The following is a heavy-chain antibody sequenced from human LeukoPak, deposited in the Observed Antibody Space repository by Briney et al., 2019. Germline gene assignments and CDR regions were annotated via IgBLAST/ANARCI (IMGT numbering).Heavy chain of an antibody. V-gene: IGHV1-69*05. J-gene: IGHJ6*03. CDR1: GGTFSSYA. D-gene: IGHD2/OR15-2a*01. CDR2: IIPIFGTA. Sequence: GASVKVSCKASGGTFSSYAISWVRQAPGQGLEWMGGIIPIFGTANYAQKFQGRVTITTDESTSTAYMELSSLRSEDTAVYYCAMDRTTSYYMDVWGKGTTVTVSS. CDR3: AMDRTTSYYMDV.